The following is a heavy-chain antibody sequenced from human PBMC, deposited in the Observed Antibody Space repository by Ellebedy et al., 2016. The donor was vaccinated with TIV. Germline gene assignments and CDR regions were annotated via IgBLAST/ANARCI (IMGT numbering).Heavy chain of an antibody. J-gene: IGHJ4*02. D-gene: IGHD1-7*01. CDR2: IIPIFGTA. V-gene: IGHV1-69*13. CDR1: GGTFSSYA. CDR3: AGNYEYLYYFDY. Sequence: SVKVSCXASGGTFSSYAISWVRQAPGQGLEWMGGIIPIFGTANYAQKFQGRVTITADESTSTAYMELSSLRSEDTAVYYCAGNYEYLYYFDYWGEGTLVTVSS.